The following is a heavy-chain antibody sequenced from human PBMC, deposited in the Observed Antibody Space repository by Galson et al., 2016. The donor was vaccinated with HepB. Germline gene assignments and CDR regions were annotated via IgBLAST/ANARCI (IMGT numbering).Heavy chain of an antibody. CDR1: GYRFTNYW. V-gene: IGHV5-51*01. CDR2: IYPADSEI. Sequence: QSGAEVKKSGEPLKISCTGSGYRFTNYWIGWVRQKPGKGLEWMGIIYPADSEIIYTPSLQGQVTMSVDTSISTAYLQCSTLKASDTAMYVCARRGDLLQYLDCFFCDLWGRGTMVTVSS. CDR3: ARRGDLLQYLDCFFCDL. D-gene: IGHD3-9*01. J-gene: IGHJ3*01.